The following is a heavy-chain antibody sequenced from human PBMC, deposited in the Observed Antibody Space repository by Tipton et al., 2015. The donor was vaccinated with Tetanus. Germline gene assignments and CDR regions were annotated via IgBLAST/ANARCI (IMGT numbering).Heavy chain of an antibody. CDR1: GYTFTSYY. CDR3: ARGQREVSSGRTTREYYFDY. D-gene: IGHD6-19*01. J-gene: IGHJ4*02. Sequence: QSGPEVKKPGASVKVSCKASGYTFTSYYMHWVRQAPGQGLEWMGIINPSGGSTSYAQKFQGRVTMTRDTSTSTVYMELSSLRSEDTAVYYCARGQREVSSGRTTREYYFDYWGQGTLVTVSS. V-gene: IGHV1-46*01. CDR2: INPSGGST.